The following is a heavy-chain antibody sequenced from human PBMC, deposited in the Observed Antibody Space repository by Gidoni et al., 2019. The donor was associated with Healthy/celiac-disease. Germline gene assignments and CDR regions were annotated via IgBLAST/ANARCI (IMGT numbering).Heavy chain of an antibody. Sequence: QLQLQESGPGLVTPSETLSLTCTVSGGSIISYYWSWIRQPPGKGLEWIGYIYYSGSTNYNPSLKSRVTISVDTSKNQFSLKLSSVTAADTAGYYCARDLDCSGGSCYSGHWFDPWGQGTLVTVSS. CDR1: GGSIISYY. V-gene: IGHV4-59*01. D-gene: IGHD2-15*01. J-gene: IGHJ5*02. CDR2: IYYSGST. CDR3: ARDLDCSGGSCYSGHWFDP.